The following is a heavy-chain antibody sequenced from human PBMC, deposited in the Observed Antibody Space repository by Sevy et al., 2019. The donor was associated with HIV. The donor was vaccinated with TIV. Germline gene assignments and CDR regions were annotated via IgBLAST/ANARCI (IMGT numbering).Heavy chain of an antibody. Sequence: GGSLRLSCAASGFTFDDYAMHWVRQAPGKGLEWVSGISWNSAFIGYADSVKGRITISRDNAKNSLYLQMNSLKTEEAAFYYCDKDGGSASGSRAEYFHHWGQGTLVTVSS. J-gene: IGHJ1*01. CDR2: ISWNSAFI. D-gene: IGHD6-19*01. CDR1: GFTFDDYA. CDR3: DKDGGSASGSRAEYFHH. V-gene: IGHV3-9*01.